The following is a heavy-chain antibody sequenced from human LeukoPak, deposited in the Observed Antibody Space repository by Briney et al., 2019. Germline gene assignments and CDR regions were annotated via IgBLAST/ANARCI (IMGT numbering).Heavy chain of an antibody. Sequence: GGSLRLSCAASGFTFSSYAMSWVRQAPGEGLEWVSAISGSGGSTYYADSVKGRFTISRDNSKNTLYLQMNSLRAEDTAVYYCAKNRGGFVRYCTNAICYLFNYWGQGTLVTVSS. CDR2: ISGSGGST. CDR3: AKNRGGFVRYCTNAICYLFNY. J-gene: IGHJ4*02. D-gene: IGHD2-8*01. CDR1: GFTFSSYA. V-gene: IGHV3-23*01.